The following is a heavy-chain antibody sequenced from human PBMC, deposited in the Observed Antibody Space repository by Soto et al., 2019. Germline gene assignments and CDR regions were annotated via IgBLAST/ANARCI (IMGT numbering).Heavy chain of an antibody. V-gene: IGHV1-18*01. CDR1: GYTFTSYG. D-gene: IGHD3-22*01. CDR3: ARDTYYYDSSGSVPFDY. Sequence: APVKVSCKASGYTFTSYGISWVRQAPGQGLEWMGWISAYNGNTNYAQKLQGRVTMTTDTSTSTAYMELRSLRSDDTAVYYCARDTYYYDSSGSVPFDYWGQGTLVTVSS. CDR2: ISAYNGNT. J-gene: IGHJ4*02.